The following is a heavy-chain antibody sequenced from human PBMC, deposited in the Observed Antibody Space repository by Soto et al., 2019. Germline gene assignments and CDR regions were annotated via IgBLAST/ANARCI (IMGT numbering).Heavy chain of an antibody. Sequence: XGSLRLSCAAAGFTFGAYWMTWVRQAPGKGLEWVANIKDDGSEKYYVDSVRGRFTISRDNAKNSLYLQMSSLRAEDTAVYYCTRVQRGYSYRVFENWGQGTLVTVSS. CDR3: TRVQRGYSYRVFEN. D-gene: IGHD5-18*01. J-gene: IGHJ1*01. CDR1: GFTFGAYW. V-gene: IGHV3-7*03. CDR2: IKDDGSEK.